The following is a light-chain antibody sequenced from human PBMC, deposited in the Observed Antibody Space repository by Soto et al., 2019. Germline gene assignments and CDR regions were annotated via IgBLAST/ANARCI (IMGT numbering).Light chain of an antibody. CDR1: SSDIGGYDY. Sequence: QSALTQPASVSGSPGQSITISCTGTSSDIGGYDYVSWYQQRPGKAPKLMIYEVRYRPSGVSNCFSGSKSGNTASLTISGLQAEDEAVYYCCSYTRTSNHYFFGSGTKVTVL. CDR3: CSYTRTSNHYF. V-gene: IGLV2-14*01. CDR2: EVR. J-gene: IGLJ1*01.